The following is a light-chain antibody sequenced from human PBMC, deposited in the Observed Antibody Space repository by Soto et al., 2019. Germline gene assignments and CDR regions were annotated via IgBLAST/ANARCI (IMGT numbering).Light chain of an antibody. CDR1: QNVASS. Sequence: DIVMTQSPTTLSVSPGDRVTLPCRASQNVASSLAWYQQRPGQAPRLLIFSASTRATGIPARFSGSGSGTEFTLTISSLQSEDFAVYYCLQYNSWPRTFGQGTKVDI. CDR3: LQYNSWPRT. CDR2: SAS. V-gene: IGKV3-15*01. J-gene: IGKJ1*01.